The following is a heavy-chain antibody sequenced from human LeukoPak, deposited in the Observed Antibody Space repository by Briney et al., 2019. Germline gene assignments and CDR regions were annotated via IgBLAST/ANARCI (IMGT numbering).Heavy chain of an antibody. CDR1: GFTFSSYG. Sequence: PGGSLRLSCAASGFTFSSYGMHWVRQAPGKGLEWEAVISYDGSNKYYADSVKGRFTISRDNSKNTLYLQMNSLRAEDTAVYYCARVQYDSSSPDYWGQGTLVTVSS. V-gene: IGHV3-30*03. CDR3: ARVQYDSSSPDY. D-gene: IGHD6-19*01. J-gene: IGHJ4*02. CDR2: ISYDGSNK.